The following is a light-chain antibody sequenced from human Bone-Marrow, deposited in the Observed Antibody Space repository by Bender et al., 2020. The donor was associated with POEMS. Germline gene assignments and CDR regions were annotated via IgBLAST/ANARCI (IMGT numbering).Light chain of an antibody. CDR2: SSH. J-gene: IGLJ3*02. V-gene: IGLV1-44*01. Sequence: QSVLTQPPSASETPGQRVTISCSGSRSNIGAHAVNWYQHLPGTAPKLLIYSSHRRPSEVPDRFSGSRSGTSASLAISGLQSEDEADYYCAVWDDSLNGWVFGGGTKLTVL. CDR3: AVWDDSLNGWV. CDR1: RSNIGAHA.